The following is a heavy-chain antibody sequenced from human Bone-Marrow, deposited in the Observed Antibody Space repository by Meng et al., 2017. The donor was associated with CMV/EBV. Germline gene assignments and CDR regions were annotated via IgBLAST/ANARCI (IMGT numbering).Heavy chain of an antibody. CDR1: GGSISSSSYY. CDR2: IYYSGST. CDR3: ARQVPLPVAIYFDY. J-gene: IGHJ4*02. V-gene: IGHV4-39*01. D-gene: IGHD2-2*01. Sequence: SETLSLTCTVSGGSISSSSYYWGWIRQPPGKGLEWIGSIYYSGSTYYNPSLKSRVTISVDTSKNQFSLKLSSVTAADTAVYYCARQVPLPVAIYFDYWGQGTLVTVSS.